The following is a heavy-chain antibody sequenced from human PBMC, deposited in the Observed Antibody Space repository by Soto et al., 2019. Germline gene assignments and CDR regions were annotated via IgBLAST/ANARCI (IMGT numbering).Heavy chain of an antibody. D-gene: IGHD5-18*01. CDR1: GYTFTSYA. CDR2: INAGNGNT. V-gene: IGHV1-3*01. CDR3: ARDSLRGDSYGFVRPDYYYYGMDV. J-gene: IGHJ6*02. Sequence: ASVKVSCKASGYTFTSYAMHWVRQAPGQRLEWMGWINAGNGNTNYAQKIQGRVTLTTDTSTSTAYMELKSLRSDDTAVYYCARDSLRGDSYGFVRPDYYYYGMDVWGQGTTVTVSS.